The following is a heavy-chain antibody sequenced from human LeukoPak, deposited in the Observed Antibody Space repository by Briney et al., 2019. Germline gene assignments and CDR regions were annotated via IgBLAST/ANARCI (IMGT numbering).Heavy chain of an antibody. D-gene: IGHD1-26*01. CDR1: GFTFSNYW. Sequence: GGSLRLSCAASGFTFSNYWMSWVRQAPGKGLEGVANIKQDGSEKYYVDSVKGRFTISRDNAKNSLYLQMNSLRAEDTAVYYCARVGSYPGGEFDYWGQGTLVTVSS. CDR3: ARVGSYPGGEFDY. V-gene: IGHV3-7*01. CDR2: IKQDGSEK. J-gene: IGHJ4*02.